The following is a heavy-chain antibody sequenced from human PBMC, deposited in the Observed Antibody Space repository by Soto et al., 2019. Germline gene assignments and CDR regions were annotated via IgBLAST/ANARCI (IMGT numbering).Heavy chain of an antibody. J-gene: IGHJ2*01. Sequence: PGGSLRLSCAASGFTFSTYGMHWVRQAPGKGLDWVPLSYDGSNKYYADSVKGRFTISRDNSKNTLYLQMNSLRAEDTAVYYCARGAAAAGLTQIPWYFDLWGRGTLVTVSS. D-gene: IGHD6-13*01. CDR3: ARGAAAAGLTQIPWYFDL. CDR2: SYDGSNK. CDR1: GFTFSTYG. V-gene: IGHV3-30*03.